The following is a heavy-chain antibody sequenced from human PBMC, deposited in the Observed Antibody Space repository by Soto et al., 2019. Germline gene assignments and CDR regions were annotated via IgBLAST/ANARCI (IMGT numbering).Heavy chain of an antibody. V-gene: IGHV4-34*01. CDR2: INHSGST. CDR1: GGSFSGYY. Sequence: ASETLSLTCAVYGGSFSGYYWSWIRQPPGKGLEWIGEINHSGSTNYNPSLKSRVTISVDTSKNQFSLKLSSVTAADTAVYYCARGPRYIVVVPAHSYYYYGMDVWGQGTTVTVSS. D-gene: IGHD2-2*01. J-gene: IGHJ6*02. CDR3: ARGPRYIVVVPAHSYYYYGMDV.